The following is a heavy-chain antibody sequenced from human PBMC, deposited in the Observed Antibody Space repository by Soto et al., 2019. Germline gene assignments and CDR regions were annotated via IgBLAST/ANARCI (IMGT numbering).Heavy chain of an antibody. J-gene: IGHJ4*02. D-gene: IGHD5-12*01. Sequence: EVQLLESGGGLVHPGGSLRLYCAASGFTFISYAMSWVRQAPGQGREWVSATSGSGGSTYYADSVKGRFTISGDNSKNTVYLQMNSLRAEDTAVYYCAKHPSRVATSPSDYWGQGTLVTVSS. CDR2: TSGSGGST. CDR1: GFTFISYA. CDR3: AKHPSRVATSPSDY. V-gene: IGHV3-23*01.